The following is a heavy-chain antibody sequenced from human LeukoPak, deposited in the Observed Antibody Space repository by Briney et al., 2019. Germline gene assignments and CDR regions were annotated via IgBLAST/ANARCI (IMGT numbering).Heavy chain of an antibody. D-gene: IGHD1-26*01. CDR3: ARKLRLGGNWFDP. V-gene: IGHV1-69*13. Sequence: SVRVSSKTSGGTFTSYAITWVRQAPGQGLEWMGKIIPISGTTNYAQKFQGRVTFTADESTSTAYMELSSLRSEDTALYYCARKLRLGGNWFDPWGQGTLVTVSS. CDR2: IIPISGTT. CDR1: GGTFTSYA. J-gene: IGHJ5*02.